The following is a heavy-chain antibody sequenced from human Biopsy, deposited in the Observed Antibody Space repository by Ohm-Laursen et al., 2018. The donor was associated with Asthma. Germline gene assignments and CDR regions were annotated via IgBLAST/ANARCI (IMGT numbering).Heavy chain of an antibody. Sequence: SDTLSLTCAVYGGSFSSNYWSWIRQTPGKGLEWLGDTQHSGYTNYNPSPSRLPTLSVDTSKNHFSLRLTSVTAADTAVYYCARGSSSRLSQWELLVSGGKRAHSYYGMDVWGQGTTVTVSS. CDR1: GGSFSSNY. CDR2: TQHSGYT. CDR3: ARGSSSRLSQWELLVSGGKRAHSYYGMDV. V-gene: IGHV4-34*01. D-gene: IGHD1-26*01. J-gene: IGHJ6*02.